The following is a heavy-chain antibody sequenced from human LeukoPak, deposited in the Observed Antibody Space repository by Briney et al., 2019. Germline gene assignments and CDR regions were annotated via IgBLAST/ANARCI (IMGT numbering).Heavy chain of an antibody. CDR1: GYTFTGYY. Sequence: GASVKVSGKVSGYTFTGYYMHWVRQAPGQGLEWMGWINPNSGGTNYAQKFQGRVTMTRDTSISTAYMELRSLRSDDTAVYYCARTPTLYSSGWYSDYWGQGTLVTVSS. CDR3: ARTPTLYSSGWYSDY. V-gene: IGHV1-2*02. CDR2: INPNSGGT. D-gene: IGHD6-19*01. J-gene: IGHJ4*02.